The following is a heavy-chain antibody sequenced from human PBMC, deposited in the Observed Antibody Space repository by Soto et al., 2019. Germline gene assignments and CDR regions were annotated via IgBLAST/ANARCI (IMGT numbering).Heavy chain of an antibody. CDR3: ARDNSNYGLAYPGHNWFDP. CDR2: IIPIFGTA. V-gene: IGHV1-69*06. D-gene: IGHD4-4*01. Sequence: ASVKVSCKASGGTFSSYAISWVRQAPGQGLEWMGGIIPIFGTANYAQKFQGRVTITADKSTSTAYMELSSLRSEDTAVYYCARDNSNYGLAYPGHNWFDPWGQGTLVTVSS. J-gene: IGHJ5*02. CDR1: GGTFSSYA.